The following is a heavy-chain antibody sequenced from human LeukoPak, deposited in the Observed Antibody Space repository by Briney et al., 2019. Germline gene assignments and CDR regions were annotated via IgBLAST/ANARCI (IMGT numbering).Heavy chain of an antibody. CDR3: ARRGIGDIAVAGINWYFDL. V-gene: IGHV4-30-2*01. CDR1: GGSISSGGYS. J-gene: IGHJ2*01. CDR2: IYHSGST. D-gene: IGHD6-19*01. Sequence: ASETLSLTCAVSGGSISSGGYSWSWIRQPPGKGLEWIGYIYHSGSTYYNPSLKSRVTISVDRSKNQFSLKLSSVTAADTAVYYCARRGIGDIAVAGINWYFDLWGRGTLVTVSS.